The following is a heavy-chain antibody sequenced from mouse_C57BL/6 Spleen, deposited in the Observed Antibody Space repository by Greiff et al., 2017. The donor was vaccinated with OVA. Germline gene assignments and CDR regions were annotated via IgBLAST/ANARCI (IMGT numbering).Heavy chain of an antibody. Sequence: QVQLQQPGAELVKPGASVKLSCKASGYTFTSYWMHWVKQRPGQGLEWIGMIHPNSGSTNYNEKFKSKATLTVDKSSSTAYMQLSSLTSEDSAVYYCAREGVGVRGTYYFDYWGQGTTLTVSS. V-gene: IGHV1-64*01. J-gene: IGHJ2*01. D-gene: IGHD2-14*01. CDR1: GYTFTSYW. CDR3: AREGVGVRGTYYFDY. CDR2: IHPNSGST.